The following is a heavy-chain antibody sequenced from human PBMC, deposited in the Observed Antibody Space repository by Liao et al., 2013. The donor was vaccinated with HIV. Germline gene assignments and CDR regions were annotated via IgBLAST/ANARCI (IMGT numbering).Heavy chain of an antibody. CDR2: IYYSGST. D-gene: IGHD3-22*01. V-gene: IGHV4-39*07. CDR3: ARVDYSSGYYDY. CDR1: GGSISSSSYY. Sequence: QLQLQESGPGLVKPSETLSLTCTVSGGSISSSSYYWGWIRQPPGKGLEWIGSIYYSGSTYYNPSLKSRVTISVDTSKNQFSLKLSSVTAADTAVYYCARVDYSSGYYDYWGQGTLVTVSS. J-gene: IGHJ4*02.